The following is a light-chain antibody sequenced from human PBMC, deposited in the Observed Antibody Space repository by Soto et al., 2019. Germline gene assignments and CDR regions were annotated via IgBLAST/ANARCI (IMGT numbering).Light chain of an antibody. V-gene: IGKV1-8*01. J-gene: IGKJ2*01. CDR1: QDIHIY. CDR2: CAS. CDR3: QQYYSYPYT. Sequence: AIRMTQSPPSMSTSTGDGVNITCRASQDIHIYLAWYQQKPGGAPKVLISCASTLQSGVPSRFSGSGSGTEFALTIRSLQAEDFATYYCQQYYSYPYTFGQGTKLEIK.